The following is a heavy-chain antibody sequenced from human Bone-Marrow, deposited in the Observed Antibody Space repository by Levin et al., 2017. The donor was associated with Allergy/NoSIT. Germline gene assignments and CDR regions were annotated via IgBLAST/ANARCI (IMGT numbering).Heavy chain of an antibody. D-gene: IGHD1-26*01. CDR1: GFTFSSYG. CDR3: AREALGATNFDY. CDR2: IWYDGSNK. V-gene: IGHV3-33*01. Sequence: GGSLRLSCAASGFTFSSYGMHWVRQAPGKGLEWVAVIWYDGSNKYYADSVKGRFTISRDNSKNTLYLQMNSLRAEDTAVYYCAREALGATNFDYWGQGTLVTVSS. J-gene: IGHJ4*02.